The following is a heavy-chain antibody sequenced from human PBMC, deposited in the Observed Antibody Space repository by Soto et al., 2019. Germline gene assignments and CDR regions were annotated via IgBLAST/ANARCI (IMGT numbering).Heavy chain of an antibody. V-gene: IGHV4-31*03. J-gene: IGHJ4*02. Sequence: PSETLSLTCTVSGGSIISGDYYWSWIRQHPGKGLEWIGYIYYSGSTYYNPSLKSRVTISVDTSKNQFSLKLSSVTAADTAVYYCARMWGGYNSHWGQGTLVTVSS. D-gene: IGHD6-25*01. CDR1: GGSIISGDYY. CDR3: ARMWGGYNSH. CDR2: IYYSGST.